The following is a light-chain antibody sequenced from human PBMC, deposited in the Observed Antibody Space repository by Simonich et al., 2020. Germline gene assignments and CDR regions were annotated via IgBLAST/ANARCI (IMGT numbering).Light chain of an antibody. J-gene: IGKJ1*01. CDR1: QSISRW. CDR3: QQYNSYSQT. CDR2: KAS. Sequence: DIQMTQSPSTLSASVGDMVTILCRASQSISRWLDWFQQKPGKAPKLLIYKASSLESVVPSRFSGSGSGTEFTLTISSLQPDDFATYYCQQYNSYSQTFGQGTKVEIK. V-gene: IGKV1-5*03.